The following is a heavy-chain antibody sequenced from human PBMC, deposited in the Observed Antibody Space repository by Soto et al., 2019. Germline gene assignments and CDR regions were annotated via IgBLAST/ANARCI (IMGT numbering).Heavy chain of an antibody. D-gene: IGHD6-13*01. CDR1: GGTFSSYA. Sequence: SVKVSCKASGGTFSSYAISWVRQAPGQGLEWMGGIIPIFGTANYAQKFQGRVTITADESTSTAYMELSSLRSEDTAVYYCASDEAAAGTCYYWGQGTLVTVSS. CDR2: IIPIFGTA. J-gene: IGHJ4*02. V-gene: IGHV1-69*01. CDR3: ASDEAAAGTCYY.